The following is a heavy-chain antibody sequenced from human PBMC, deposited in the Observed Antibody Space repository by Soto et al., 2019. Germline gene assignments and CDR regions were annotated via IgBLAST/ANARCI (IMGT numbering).Heavy chain of an antibody. CDR1: GFTFSTYA. CDR3: AKGGSGSYSPRGYFDY. J-gene: IGHJ4*02. CDR2: ISWNSGSI. D-gene: IGHD1-26*01. Sequence: EVQLLESGGGLVQPGGSLRLSCAASGFTFSTYAMSWVRQAPGKGLEWVSGISWNSGSIGYADSVKGRFTISRDNAKNSLYLQMNSLRAEDTALYYCAKGGSGSYSPRGYFDYWGQGTLVTVSS. V-gene: IGHV3-9*01.